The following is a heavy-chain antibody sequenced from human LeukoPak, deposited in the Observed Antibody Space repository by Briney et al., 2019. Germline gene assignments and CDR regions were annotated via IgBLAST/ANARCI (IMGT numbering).Heavy chain of an antibody. CDR1: GFTFSSYG. Sequence: GGSLRLSCAASGFTFSSYGMHWVRQAPGKGLEWVAVISYDGSNKYYADSVKGRLTISRDNSKNTLYLQMNSLRAEDTAVYYCAKDCSGGSCLDYWGQGTLVTVSS. V-gene: IGHV3-30*18. J-gene: IGHJ4*02. D-gene: IGHD2-15*01. CDR2: ISYDGSNK. CDR3: AKDCSGGSCLDY.